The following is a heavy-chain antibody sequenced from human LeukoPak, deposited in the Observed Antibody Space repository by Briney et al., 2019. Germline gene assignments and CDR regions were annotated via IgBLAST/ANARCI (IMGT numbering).Heavy chain of an antibody. Sequence: GGSLRLSCAASGFTFSSYAMHWVRQAPGKGLEWVAVISYDGSNKYYADSVKGRFTISRDNSKNTLYLQMNSLRAEDTAVYYCARELLSRENYFDYWGQGTLVTVSS. D-gene: IGHD2-15*01. CDR2: ISYDGSNK. J-gene: IGHJ4*02. CDR1: GFTFSSYA. V-gene: IGHV3-30-3*01. CDR3: ARELLSRENYFDY.